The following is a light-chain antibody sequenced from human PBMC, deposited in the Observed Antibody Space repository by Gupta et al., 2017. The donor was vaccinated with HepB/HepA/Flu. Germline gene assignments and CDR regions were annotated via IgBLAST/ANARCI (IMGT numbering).Light chain of an antibody. CDR1: QSVGSN. Sequence: EIVMTQSPATLSVSPGESATLSCRASQSVGSNLAWYQQKPGQAPRPLIYGASTRATGVPARFSGDGSGTEFTLTISSLQSEDFAVYSCQQYNNWPLTFGGGTKVEIK. CDR2: GAS. V-gene: IGKV3-15*01. J-gene: IGKJ4*01. CDR3: QQYNNWPLT.